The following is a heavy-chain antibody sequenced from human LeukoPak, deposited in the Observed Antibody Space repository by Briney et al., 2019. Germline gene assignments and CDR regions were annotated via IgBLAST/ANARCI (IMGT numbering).Heavy chain of an antibody. V-gene: IGHV3-7*01. Sequence: GGSLRLSCAASGFTFSSYWMSWVRQAPGKGLEWVANIKEDGSEKYYVDSVKGRFTISRDNAKNSLHLQMNSLRAEDTAVYYCARGALWFRIGYFDYWGQGTLVTVSS. J-gene: IGHJ4*02. CDR2: IKEDGSEK. D-gene: IGHD3-10*01. CDR3: ARGALWFRIGYFDY. CDR1: GFTFSSYW.